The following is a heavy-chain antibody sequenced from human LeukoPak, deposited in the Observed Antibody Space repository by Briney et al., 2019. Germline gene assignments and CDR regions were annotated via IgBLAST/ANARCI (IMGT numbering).Heavy chain of an antibody. V-gene: IGHV3-21*01. CDR2: ISSSSSYI. CDR1: GFTFSSYS. Sequence: GGSLRLSCAASGFTFSSYSMNWVRQAPGKGLEWVSSISSSSSYIYYADSVKGRFTISRDDAKNSLYLQMNSLRAEDTAVYYCAARGGGSRGYYWDYWGQGTLVTVSS. D-gene: IGHD3-22*01. J-gene: IGHJ4*02. CDR3: AARGGGSRGYYWDY.